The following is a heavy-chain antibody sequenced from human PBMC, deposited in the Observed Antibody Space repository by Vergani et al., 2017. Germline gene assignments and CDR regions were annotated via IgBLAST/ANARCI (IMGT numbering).Heavy chain of an antibody. D-gene: IGHD2-2*01. V-gene: IGHV4-39*07. CDR2: INHSGST. Sequence: QLQLHESGPGLVKPSETLSLTCSVSGGSINTRNYYWGWIRQPPGKGLEWIGEINHSGSTNYNPSLKSRVTISVDTSKNQFSLKLSSVTAADTAVYYCARSGGLRYCSSTSCSDSIYFDYWGQGTLVTVSS. CDR3: ARSGGLRYCSSTSCSDSIYFDY. CDR1: GGSINTRNYY. J-gene: IGHJ4*02.